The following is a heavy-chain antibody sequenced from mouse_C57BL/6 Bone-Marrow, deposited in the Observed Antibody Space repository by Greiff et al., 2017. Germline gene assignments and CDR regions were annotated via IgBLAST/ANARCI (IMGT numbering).Heavy chain of an antibody. J-gene: IGHJ4*01. V-gene: IGHV5-17*01. Sequence: EVKLVESGGGLVKPGGSLKLSCAASGFTFSDYGMHWVRQAPEKGLEWVAYISSGSSTIYYADTEKGRFTISRDNAKNTLCLQMTSLRSEDTAMYYCARGARDGYLLDYAMDYWGQGTSVTVSS. CDR3: ARGARDGYLLDYAMDY. CDR1: GFTFSDYG. D-gene: IGHD2-3*01. CDR2: ISSGSSTI.